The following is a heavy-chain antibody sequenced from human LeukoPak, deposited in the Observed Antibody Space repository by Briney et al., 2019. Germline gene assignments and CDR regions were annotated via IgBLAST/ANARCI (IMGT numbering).Heavy chain of an antibody. D-gene: IGHD6-13*01. CDR2: IIPIFGTA. Sequence: SVKVSCKASGFPFTSYAIHWVRQAPGQGLEWMGGIIPIFGTANYAQKFQGRVTITADESTSTAYMELSSLRSEDTAVYYCARVAGPKYYYYYMDVWGKGTTVTISS. CDR3: ARVAGPKYYYYYMDV. J-gene: IGHJ6*03. V-gene: IGHV1-69*13. CDR1: GFPFTSYA.